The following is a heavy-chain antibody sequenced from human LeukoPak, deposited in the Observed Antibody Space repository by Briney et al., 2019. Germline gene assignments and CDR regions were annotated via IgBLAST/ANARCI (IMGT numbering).Heavy chain of an antibody. Sequence: PGGSLRLSCAASGFTFSRYWMHWVRQAPGKGLVWVSRINEDGSTTSYADSVKGRFTISRDNSKNTLYLQMNSLRAEDTAVYYCAKDAPPYSSGWPGYWGQGTLVTVSS. CDR3: AKDAPPYSSGWPGY. CDR2: INEDGSTT. J-gene: IGHJ4*02. CDR1: GFTFSRYW. V-gene: IGHV3-74*01. D-gene: IGHD6-19*01.